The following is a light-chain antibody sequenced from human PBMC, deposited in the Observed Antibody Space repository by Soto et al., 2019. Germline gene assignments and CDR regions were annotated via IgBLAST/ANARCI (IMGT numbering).Light chain of an antibody. CDR3: QQYKRWPIT. J-gene: IGKJ5*01. Sequence: IVLTQSRGTMKKHPGERATLSCRASQIIGGDLAWYQQKPGQAPRLLMYGASTRATGFPARFSGSGSGTEFILTVSSPQSEDSAIYYCQQYKRWPITFGQGTRLET. CDR1: QIIGGD. CDR2: GAS. V-gene: IGKV3-15*01.